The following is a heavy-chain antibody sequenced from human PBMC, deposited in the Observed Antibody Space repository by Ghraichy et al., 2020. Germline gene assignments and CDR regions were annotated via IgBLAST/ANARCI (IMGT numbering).Heavy chain of an antibody. CDR2: ISGSGGST. CDR3: AKDSTYVSYDSSGQH. Sequence: LSLTCVASGFTFSSYAMSWVRQAPGKGLEWVSAISGSGGSTYYADSVKGRFTISRDNSKNTLYLQMNSLRAEDTAVYYCAKDSTYVSYDSSGQHWGQGTLVTVSS. J-gene: IGHJ1*01. D-gene: IGHD3-22*01. V-gene: IGHV3-23*01. CDR1: GFTFSSYA.